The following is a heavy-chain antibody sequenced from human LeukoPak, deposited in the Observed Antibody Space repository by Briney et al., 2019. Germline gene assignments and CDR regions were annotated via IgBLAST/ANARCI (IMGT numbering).Heavy chain of an antibody. D-gene: IGHD5-18*01. CDR2: IKQDGSDK. V-gene: IGHV3-7*01. CDR1: GFTFSSSL. J-gene: IGHJ4*02. CDR3: ARGYSYGSTGTY. Sequence: PGGSLRLSCAASGFTFSSSLMSWVRQAPGKGLEWVANIKQDGSDKYYVDSVRGRFTISRDNAQNSLYLQLNSLRVEDTAVYYCARGYSYGSTGTYWGQGTLVTVSS.